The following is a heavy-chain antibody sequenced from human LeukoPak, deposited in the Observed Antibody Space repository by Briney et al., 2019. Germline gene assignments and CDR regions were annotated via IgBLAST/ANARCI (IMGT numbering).Heavy chain of an antibody. CDR3: ARDRRDGYSDY. CDR2: ISSSSSYI. D-gene: IGHD5-24*01. V-gene: IGHV3-21*01. J-gene: IGHJ4*02. CDR1: GFTFSSYW. Sequence: GGSLRLSRAASGFTFSSYWMSWVRQAPGKGLEWVSSISSSSSYIYYADSVKGRFTISRDNAKNSLYLQMNSLRAEDTAVYYCARDRRDGYSDYWGQGTLVTVSS.